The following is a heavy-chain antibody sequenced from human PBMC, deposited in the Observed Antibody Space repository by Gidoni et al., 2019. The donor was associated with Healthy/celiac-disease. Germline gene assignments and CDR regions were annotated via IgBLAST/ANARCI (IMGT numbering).Heavy chain of an antibody. CDR3: AREQRSNYYYYGMDV. V-gene: IGHV1-2*04. CDR1: GYTFPGYY. J-gene: IGHJ6*02. D-gene: IGHD5-18*01. Sequence: QVQLVQSGAEVKKPGSSVKVSCKASGYTFPGYYMHWVRQAPGQGLEWMGWINPNSGGTNYAQKFQGWVTMTRDTSISTAYMELSRLRSDDTAVYYCAREQRSNYYYYGMDVWGQGTTVTVSS. CDR2: INPNSGGT.